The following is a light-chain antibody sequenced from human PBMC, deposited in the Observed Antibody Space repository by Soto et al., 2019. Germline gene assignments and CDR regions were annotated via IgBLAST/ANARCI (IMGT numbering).Light chain of an antibody. J-gene: IGKJ1*01. CDR1: QGISSY. CDR3: QHYNSYSEA. V-gene: IGKV1-5*03. CDR2: KAS. Sequence: IQFSQSPSSPSAPVGDRVTITFPASQGISSYLAWYQQKPGKAPKLLIYKASTLKSGVPSRFSGSGSGTEFTLTISSLQPDDFATYYCQHYNSYSEAFGQGTKVDIK.